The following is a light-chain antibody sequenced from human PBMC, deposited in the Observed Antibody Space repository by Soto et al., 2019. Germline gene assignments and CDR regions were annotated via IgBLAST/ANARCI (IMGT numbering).Light chain of an antibody. V-gene: IGLV2-23*01. CDR2: EGS. CDR1: SSDVGSYNL. Sequence: QSALTQPASVSGSPGQSITITCTGTSSDVGSYNLVSWYQQHPGKAPKLMIYEGSKRPSGVPNRFSGSKSGNTASLTISGVEAEDEADYYCCSYAGSRVFGGGTKLTVL. CDR3: CSYAGSRV. J-gene: IGLJ3*02.